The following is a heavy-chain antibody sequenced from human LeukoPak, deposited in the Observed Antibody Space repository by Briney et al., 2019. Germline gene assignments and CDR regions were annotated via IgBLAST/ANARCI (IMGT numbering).Heavy chain of an antibody. CDR1: GGSFSGYY. CDR2: INHSGST. D-gene: IGHD4-17*01. Sequence: PSETLSLTCAVSGGSFSGYYWSWVRQPPGKGLEWIGEINHSGSTNYNPSLKSRVTISVDTSKNQFSLKLSSVTAADTAVYYCARTTVTNDAFDIWGQGTMVTVSS. V-gene: IGHV4-34*01. J-gene: IGHJ3*02. CDR3: ARTTVTNDAFDI.